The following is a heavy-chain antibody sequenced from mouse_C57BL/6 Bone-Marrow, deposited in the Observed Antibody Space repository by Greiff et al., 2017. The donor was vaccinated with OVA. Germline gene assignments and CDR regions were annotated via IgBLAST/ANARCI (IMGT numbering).Heavy chain of an antibody. Sequence: VQVVESGPGLVQPSQSLSITCTVSGFSLTSYGVHWVRQSPGKGLEWLGVIWSGGSTDYNAAFISRLSISKDNSKSQVFFKMNSLQADDTAIYYCARNQDYPYWYFDVWGTGTTVTVSS. CDR1: GFSLTSYG. D-gene: IGHD5-5*01. V-gene: IGHV2-2*01. CDR2: IWSGGST. J-gene: IGHJ1*03. CDR3: ARNQDYPYWYFDV.